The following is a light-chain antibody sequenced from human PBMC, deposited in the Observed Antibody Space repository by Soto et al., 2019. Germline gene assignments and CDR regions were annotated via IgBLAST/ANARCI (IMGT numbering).Light chain of an antibody. CDR1: SSNIGAGYD. V-gene: IGLV1-40*01. Sequence: QSVLTQPPSVSGAPGQRVTISCTGSSSNIGAGYDVHWYQQLPGRAPKLLIYGNTNRPSGVPDRFSGSKSGTXASLAITGLQAEDEADYYCLSFDSSLSVVFXXGTKXTVL. CDR2: GNT. CDR3: LSFDSSLSVV. J-gene: IGLJ2*01.